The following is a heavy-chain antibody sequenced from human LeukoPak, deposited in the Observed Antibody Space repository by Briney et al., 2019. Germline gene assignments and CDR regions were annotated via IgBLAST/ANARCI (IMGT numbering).Heavy chain of an antibody. D-gene: IGHD2-2*01. Sequence: GGSLRLSCAASGFTFSSYAVGWVRQAPGKGLEWVSGISGSGSSGGSTYYADSVKGRFTISRDNANNTVYLQMNSLSAEDTAVYFCAKGSHYCTSTSCCPTRPLFDYWGQGTLVTVSS. CDR2: ISGSGSSGGST. CDR1: GFTFSSYA. J-gene: IGHJ4*02. CDR3: AKGSHYCTSTSCCPTRPLFDY. V-gene: IGHV3-23*01.